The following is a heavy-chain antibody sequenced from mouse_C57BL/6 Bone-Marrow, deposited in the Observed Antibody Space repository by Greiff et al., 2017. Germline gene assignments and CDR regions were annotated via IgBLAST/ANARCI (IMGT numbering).Heavy chain of an antibody. CDR3: ARWGLGFDY. J-gene: IGHJ2*01. CDR1: GYTFTSYW. CDR2: INPSSGYT. V-gene: IGHV1-7*01. D-gene: IGHD2-10*02. Sequence: QVQLQQSGAELAKPGASVKLSCKASGYTFTSYWMHWVKQRPGQGLEWIGYINPSSGYTKYNQKFKDKATLTAYKSSSTAYMQLSSLTYGDSAVYYCARWGLGFDYWGQGTTLTVSS.